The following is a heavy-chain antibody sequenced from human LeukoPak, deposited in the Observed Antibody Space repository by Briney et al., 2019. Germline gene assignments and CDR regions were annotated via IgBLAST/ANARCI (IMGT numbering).Heavy chain of an antibody. Sequence: PGGSLRLSCAASGFTFSDYYMTWIRQAPGKGLEWVSYISTSGTTIYYADSVKGRFTISRDNAKNSLYLQMNSLRAGDTAVYYCAKDWNDVGPSPEVFDYWGQGTLVTVSS. V-gene: IGHV3-11*01. CDR1: GFTFSDYY. J-gene: IGHJ4*02. D-gene: IGHD1-1*01. CDR3: AKDWNDVGPSPEVFDY. CDR2: ISTSGTTI.